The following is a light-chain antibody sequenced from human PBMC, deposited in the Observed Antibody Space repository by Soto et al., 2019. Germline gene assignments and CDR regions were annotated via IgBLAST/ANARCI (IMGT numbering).Light chain of an antibody. CDR1: QSVSSSY. Sequence: EIVLTQSPAALSLSPGERATLSCRASQSVSSSYLAWYQQKPGQAPRLLIYGASSRATGIPDRFSGSGSGTDFTLTINSLQSEDFAVYYCQRYNNWPLTFGGGTKVDIK. V-gene: IGKV3D-15*01. CDR3: QRYNNWPLT. CDR2: GAS. J-gene: IGKJ4*01.